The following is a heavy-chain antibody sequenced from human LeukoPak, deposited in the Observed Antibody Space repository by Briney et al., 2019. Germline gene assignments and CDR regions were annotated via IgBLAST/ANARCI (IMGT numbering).Heavy chain of an antibody. D-gene: IGHD5-18*01. V-gene: IGHV4-4*09. CDR2: IYTGGST. Sequence: SETLSLTCTVSGGSISSYYWSWIRQPPGKGLEWIGYIYTGGSTNYNPSLKSRVTISVDTSKNQFSLKLSSVTAADTAVYYCARGQLGDYWGQGTLVTVSS. CDR1: GGSISSYY. J-gene: IGHJ4*02. CDR3: ARGQLGDY.